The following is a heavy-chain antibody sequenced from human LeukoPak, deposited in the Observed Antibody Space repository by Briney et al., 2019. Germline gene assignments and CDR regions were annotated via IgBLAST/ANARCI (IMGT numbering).Heavy chain of an antibody. D-gene: IGHD3-10*01. J-gene: IGHJ5*02. CDR1: GYTFTSYD. Sequence: ASVKVSCKASGYTFTSYDINWVRQATGQGLEWMGWMNPNSGNTGYAQKFQGRVTMTRNTSISTAYMELSSLRSEDTAVYYCACNHQTYYYGSGSDNWFDPWGQGTLVTVSS. V-gene: IGHV1-8*01. CDR2: MNPNSGNT. CDR3: ACNHQTYYYGSGSDNWFDP.